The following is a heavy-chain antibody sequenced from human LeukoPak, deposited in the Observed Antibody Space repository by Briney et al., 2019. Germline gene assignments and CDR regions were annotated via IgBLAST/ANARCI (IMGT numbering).Heavy chain of an antibody. V-gene: IGHV4-38-2*02. CDR1: GYSITSGYY. CDR3: ARGGPRFAPPGLLRGGVNWFDP. J-gene: IGHJ5*02. Sequence: PSETLSLTCIVSGYSITSGYYWGWIRQPPGKGLEWIGSIYYSGNTYYNPSLKSRVTISVDTSKNQFSLKLSPVTAADTALYYCARGGPRFAPPGLLRGGVNWFDPWGQGTLVTVSS. CDR2: IYYSGNT. D-gene: IGHD1-26*01.